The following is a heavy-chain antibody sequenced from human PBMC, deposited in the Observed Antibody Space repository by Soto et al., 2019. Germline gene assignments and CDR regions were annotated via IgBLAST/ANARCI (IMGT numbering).Heavy chain of an antibody. Sequence: GASVKVSCKASGYTFTSYGISWVRQAPGQGLEWMGWISAYNGNTNYAQKLQGRVTMTKDTSTGTAYMELSSLRSEDTAVYYCATERHSAGTVTAPAFDYWGQGTLVTVSS. J-gene: IGHJ4*02. V-gene: IGHV1-18*01. D-gene: IGHD1-1*01. CDR1: GYTFTSYG. CDR3: ATERHSAGTVTAPAFDY. CDR2: ISAYNGNT.